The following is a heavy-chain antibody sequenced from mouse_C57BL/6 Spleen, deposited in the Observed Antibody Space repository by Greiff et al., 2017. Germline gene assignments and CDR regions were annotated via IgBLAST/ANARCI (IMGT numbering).Heavy chain of an antibody. Sequence: EVQVVESGGDLVKPGGSLKLSCAASGFTFSSYGMSWVRQTPDKRLEWVATISSGGSYTYYPDSVKGRFTISRDNAKNTLYLQMSSLKSEDTAMYYCARHYYGSSYYYAMDYWGQGTSVTVSS. J-gene: IGHJ4*01. CDR2: ISSGGSYT. CDR3: ARHYYGSSYYYAMDY. CDR1: GFTFSSYG. D-gene: IGHD1-1*01. V-gene: IGHV5-6*01.